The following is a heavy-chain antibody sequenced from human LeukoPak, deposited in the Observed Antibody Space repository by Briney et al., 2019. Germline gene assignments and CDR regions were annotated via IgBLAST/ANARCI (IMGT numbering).Heavy chain of an antibody. Sequence: ASVKVSCKASGYTFTSYGISWVRQAPGQGLEWMGWMNPNSGNTGYAQKFQGRVTMTRNTSISTAYMELSSLRSEDTAVYYCARGRFYYVYDYWGQGTLVTVSS. D-gene: IGHD3-10*02. CDR3: ARGRFYYVYDY. CDR2: MNPNSGNT. CDR1: GYTFTSYG. J-gene: IGHJ4*02. V-gene: IGHV1-8*02.